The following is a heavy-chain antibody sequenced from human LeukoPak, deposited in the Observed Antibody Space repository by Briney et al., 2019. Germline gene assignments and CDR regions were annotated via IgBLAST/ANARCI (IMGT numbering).Heavy chain of an antibody. V-gene: IGHV4-38-2*02. Sequence: PSETLSLTCTVSGYSISSGYYWGWIRQPPGKGLEWIGSIYHSGSTYYNPSLKSRVTISVDTSKNQFSLKLSSVTAADTAVYYCARAAAGSPFDYWGQGTLVTVSS. J-gene: IGHJ4*02. D-gene: IGHD6-13*01. CDR1: GYSISSGYY. CDR2: IYHSGST. CDR3: ARAAAGSPFDY.